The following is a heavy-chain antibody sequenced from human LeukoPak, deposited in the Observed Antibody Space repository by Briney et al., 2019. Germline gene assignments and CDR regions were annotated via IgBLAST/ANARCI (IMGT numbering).Heavy chain of an antibody. Sequence: SETLSLTCTVSGGSISSYYWSWIRQPAGKGLEWIGRIYTSGSTNYNPSLKSRVTMSVDTSKNQFSLKLSSVTAADTAVYYCARHELMGAKPGYYYYYMDVWGKGTTVTISS. J-gene: IGHJ6*03. D-gene: IGHD1-26*01. V-gene: IGHV4-4*07. CDR3: ARHELMGAKPGYYYYYMDV. CDR2: IYTSGST. CDR1: GGSISSYY.